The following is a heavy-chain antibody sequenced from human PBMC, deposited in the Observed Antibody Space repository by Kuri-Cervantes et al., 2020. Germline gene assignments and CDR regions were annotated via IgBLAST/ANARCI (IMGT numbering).Heavy chain of an antibody. CDR3: AKGDYYDMSVKDGMDV. Sequence: GESLKISCAASGFTISSNYMSWVRQAPGKGLEWVSVFYTGGSTFYADSVKGRFTISRDISKNTLYLHMNNLRAEDTAVYYCAKGDYYDMSVKDGMDVWGQGTTVTVSS. V-gene: IGHV3-53*01. J-gene: IGHJ6*02. CDR2: FYTGGST. D-gene: IGHD3-22*01. CDR1: GFTISSNY.